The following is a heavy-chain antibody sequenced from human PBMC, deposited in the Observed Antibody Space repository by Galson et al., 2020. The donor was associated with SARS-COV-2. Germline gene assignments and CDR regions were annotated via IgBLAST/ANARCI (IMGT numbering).Heavy chain of an antibody. J-gene: IGHJ5*01. V-gene: IGHV3-30*18. D-gene: IGHD3-10*01. Sequence: PGGYLRLSCVVSGFSFSTYGMHWVRQAPGKGLEWVAVISYDGSDSDYADSVKGRFTISRDNSKNTLYLQMDSLRAEDTAVYFCAKEAINMVRGVIRINWFDSWGQGTLVTVSS. CDR3: AKEAINMVRGVIRINWFDS. CDR1: GFSFSTYG. CDR2: ISYDGSDS.